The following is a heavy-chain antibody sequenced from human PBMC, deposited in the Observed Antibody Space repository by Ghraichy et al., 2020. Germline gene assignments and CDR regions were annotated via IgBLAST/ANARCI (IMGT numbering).Heavy chain of an antibody. J-gene: IGHJ5*02. V-gene: IGHV4-38-2*02. D-gene: IGHD2-2*03. CDR2: ISHSVST. Sequence: SETLSLTCTVSGYSISSAYYWGWIRQPPGKGLEWIGSISHSVSTYYNSSLKSRVTISVDMSKNQFSLKLSSVTAADTAVYYCARDGSGYCSSTTCNNWFDPWGQGTLVTVSS. CDR3: ARDGSGYCSSTTCNNWFDP. CDR1: GYSISSAYY.